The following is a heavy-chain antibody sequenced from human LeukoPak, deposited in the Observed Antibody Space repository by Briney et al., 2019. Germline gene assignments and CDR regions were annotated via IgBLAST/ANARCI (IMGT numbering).Heavy chain of an antibody. CDR3: ARAYYGSGNPTYGMDV. CDR1: GVSFSTFD. V-gene: IGHV3-13*01. J-gene: IGHJ6*02. D-gene: IGHD3-10*01. Sequence: PGGSLRLSCAASGVSFSTFDMHWVRQATGKGPEWVSGIGPAGDTYYPGSVKGRFTISRENAKNSLYLQMSSLRAGDTAVYYCARAYYGSGNPTYGMDVWGQGTTVTVSS. CDR2: IGPAGDT.